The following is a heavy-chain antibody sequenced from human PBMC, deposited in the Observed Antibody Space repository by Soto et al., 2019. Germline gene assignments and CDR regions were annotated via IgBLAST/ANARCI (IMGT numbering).Heavy chain of an antibody. D-gene: IGHD3-3*01. CDR2: INPNSGST. CDR1: GYTFTGYY. J-gene: IGHJ4*02. Sequence: ASVKVSCKASGYTFTGYYMHWVRQAPGQGLEWMGWINPNSGSTNYAQKFQGWVTMTRDTSISTAYMELSRLRSDDTAVYYCARSPGYDFWSGPNDFDYWGQGTLVTVSS. CDR3: ARSPGYDFWSGPNDFDY. V-gene: IGHV1-2*04.